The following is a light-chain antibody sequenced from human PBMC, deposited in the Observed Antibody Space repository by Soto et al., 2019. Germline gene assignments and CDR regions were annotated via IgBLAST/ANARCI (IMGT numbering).Light chain of an antibody. CDR2: DVN. CDR1: SSDIGAYNF. Sequence: QSVLTQPASVSGSPGQSITISYTGTSSDIGAYNFVSWYQQHPGKAPKLMLYDVNIRPSGVSIRFSGSKSGNTASLTISGLQAEDEADYYCTSWTTSTTMIFGGGTKLTVL. J-gene: IGLJ2*01. V-gene: IGLV2-14*03. CDR3: TSWTTSTTMI.